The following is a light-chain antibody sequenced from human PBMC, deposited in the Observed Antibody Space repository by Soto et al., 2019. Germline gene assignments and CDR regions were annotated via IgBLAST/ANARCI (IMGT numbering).Light chain of an antibody. J-gene: IGKJ2*01. CDR3: QQRSNWPRFT. CDR2: DVS. Sequence: EIVLTQSPATLSLSPGERATLSCRASQSVSNYLAWYQQKPGQAPRLLIYDVSNRATGIPARFSGSGSGTDFTLTISSLEPEDFAVYYCQQRSNWPRFTFGQGTKVEIK. V-gene: IGKV3-11*01. CDR1: QSVSNY.